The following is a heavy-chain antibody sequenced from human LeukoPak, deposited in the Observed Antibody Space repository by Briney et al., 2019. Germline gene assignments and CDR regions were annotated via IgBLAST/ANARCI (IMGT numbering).Heavy chain of an antibody. CDR2: INGNTGSR. CDR1: GYTFTGYY. Sequence: GASVKVSCKTSGYTFTGYYIHWVRQAPGQGLEWMGWINGNTGSRNYAQKFQDRVAMTRDTSISTAYMDLNRLRSDDTAVYFCARVGPDCGGDCYSNWGQGTLVTVSS. CDR3: ARVGPDCGGDCYSN. J-gene: IGHJ4*02. V-gene: IGHV1-2*02. D-gene: IGHD2-21*02.